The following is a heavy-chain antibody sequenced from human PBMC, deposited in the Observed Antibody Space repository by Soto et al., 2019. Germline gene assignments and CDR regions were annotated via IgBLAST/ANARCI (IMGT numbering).Heavy chain of an antibody. CDR1: GFTFSSYA. J-gene: IGHJ4*02. Sequence: PVGSLRLSCAASGFTFSSYAMHWVRQAPGKGLEWVAVISYDGSNKYYADSVKGRFTISRDNSKNTLYLQMNSLRAEDTAVYYCARDTNYYDSSGYYGQLDYWGQGTLVTGSS. V-gene: IGHV3-30-3*01. D-gene: IGHD3-22*01. CDR3: ARDTNYYDSSGYYGQLDY. CDR2: ISYDGSNK.